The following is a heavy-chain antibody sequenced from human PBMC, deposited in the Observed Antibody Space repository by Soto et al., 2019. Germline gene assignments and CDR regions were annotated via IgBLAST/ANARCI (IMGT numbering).Heavy chain of an antibody. V-gene: IGHV3-48*02. J-gene: IGHJ5*02. Sequence: GGSLRLSCAASGFTFSSYSMNWVRQAPGKGLEWVSYISSSSSTIYYADSVKGRFTISRDNAKNSLYLQMNSLRDEDTAVYYCARDYIGSSSSSAFWFDPWGQGTLVTVSS. CDR3: ARDYIGSSSSSAFWFDP. CDR1: GFTFSSYS. CDR2: ISSSSSTI. D-gene: IGHD6-6*01.